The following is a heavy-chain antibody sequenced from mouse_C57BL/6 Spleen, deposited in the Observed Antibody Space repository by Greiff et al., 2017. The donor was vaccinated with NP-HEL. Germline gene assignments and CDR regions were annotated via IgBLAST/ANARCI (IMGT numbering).Heavy chain of an antibody. CDR1: GYTFTSYW. V-gene: IGHV1-69*01. CDR2: IDPSDSYT. Sequence: VQLQQPGAELVMPGASVKLSCKASGYTFTSYWMHWVKRRPGQGLEWIGEIDPSDSYTNYNQKFKGKSTLTVDKSSSTAYMQLSSLTSEDSAVYYCARRTYYYGSSYGYWYFDVWGTGTTVTFSS. D-gene: IGHD1-1*01. J-gene: IGHJ1*03. CDR3: ARRTYYYGSSYGYWYFDV.